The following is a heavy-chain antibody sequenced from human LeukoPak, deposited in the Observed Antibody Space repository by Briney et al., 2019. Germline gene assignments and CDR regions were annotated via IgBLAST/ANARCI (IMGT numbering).Heavy chain of an antibody. J-gene: IGHJ4*02. D-gene: IGHD2-2*01. CDR3: ASRYCSSTSCGRAFYY. CDR2: IIPIFGTA. Sequence: VASVKVSCKGSGGTFSSYAISWVRQAPGQGLEWMGGIIPIFGTANYAQKFQGRVTITADESTSTAYMELSSLRSEDTAVYYCASRYCSSTSCGRAFYYWGQGTLVTVSS. CDR1: GGTFSSYA. V-gene: IGHV1-69*13.